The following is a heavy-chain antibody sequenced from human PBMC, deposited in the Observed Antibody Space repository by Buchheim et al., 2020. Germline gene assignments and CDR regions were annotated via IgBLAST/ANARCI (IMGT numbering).Heavy chain of an antibody. V-gene: IGHV4-4*02. CDR1: GGSISSSNW. J-gene: IGHJ2*01. D-gene: IGHD4-17*01. Sequence: QVQLQESGPGLVKPSGTLSLTCAVSGGSISSSNWWNWVRQPPGKGLEWIGEVYPSGSTNYNPSLKSRGTISLDKSKNQFSPKVNSLTAADTAVYYCARGGTTKWYFDLWGRGTL. CDR3: ARGGTTKWYFDL. CDR2: VYPSGST.